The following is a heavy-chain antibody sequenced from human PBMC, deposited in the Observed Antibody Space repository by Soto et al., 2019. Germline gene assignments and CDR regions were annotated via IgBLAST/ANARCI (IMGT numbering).Heavy chain of an antibody. J-gene: IGHJ6*03. Sequence: GGSLRLSCAASGFTFDDYAMHWVRQAPGKGLEWVSGISWNSGSIGYADSVKGRFTISRDNAKNSLYLQMNSLRAEYTALYYCAKMGAEAAGNYYYYYMDVWGKGTTVTVSS. CDR3: AKMGAEAAGNYYYYYMDV. CDR1: GFTFDDYA. D-gene: IGHD6-13*01. V-gene: IGHV3-9*01. CDR2: ISWNSGSI.